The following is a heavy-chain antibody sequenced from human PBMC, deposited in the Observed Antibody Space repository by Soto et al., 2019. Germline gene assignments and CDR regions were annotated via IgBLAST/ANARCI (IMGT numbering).Heavy chain of an antibody. V-gene: IGHV4-59*12. CDR3: ARGGRWYPPNRKPKFSYLDY. CDR2: IYYSGST. D-gene: IGHD2-15*01. CDR1: GDSITNYY. Sequence: SETLSLTCTVSGDSITNYYWSWIRQPPGKGLEWIGYIYYSGSTNYNPSLKSRVTISVDTSKNQFSLKLSSVTAADTAVYYCARGGRWYPPNRKPKFSYLDYGGQGTLVTVSS. J-gene: IGHJ4*02.